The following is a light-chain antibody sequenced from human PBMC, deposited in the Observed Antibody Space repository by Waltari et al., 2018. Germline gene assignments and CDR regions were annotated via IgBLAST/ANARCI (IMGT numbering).Light chain of an antibody. CDR2: DVS. CDR3: TSYTSSNTYV. Sequence: YQTHPGKAPKLMIYDVSKRPSGVSNRFSGSKSGNTASLTISGLQAEDEADYYCTSYTSSNTYVFGTGTKVTVL. J-gene: IGLJ1*01. V-gene: IGLV2-14*04.